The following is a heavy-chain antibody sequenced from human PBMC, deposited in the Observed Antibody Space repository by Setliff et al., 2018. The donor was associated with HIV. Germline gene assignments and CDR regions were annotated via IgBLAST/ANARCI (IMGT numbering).Heavy chain of an antibody. D-gene: IGHD6-13*01. CDR1: GCMFTAYG. V-gene: IGHV1-18*01. CDR2: IGPYNDRT. J-gene: IGHJ4*02. CDR3: ARDSANEPHSTVDHSSSWYVRDYYLDY. Sequence: ASVKVSCKTSGCMFTAYGMSWVRRAPGQGLEWMGWIGPYNDRTEYAQEFQGRVSLTIDTSASTAYMELRSLRSDDTAVYYCARDSANEPHSTVDHSSSWYVRDYYLDYWGQGTLVTVSS.